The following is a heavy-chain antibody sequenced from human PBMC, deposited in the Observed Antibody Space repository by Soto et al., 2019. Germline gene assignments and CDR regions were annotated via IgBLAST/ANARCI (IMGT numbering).Heavy chain of an antibody. D-gene: IGHD2-15*01. CDR2: ISAYNYNT. CDR1: GYTFHNYG. CDR3: ARSPPRHCRGGSCYPQDYYSYGMGV. V-gene: IGHV1-18*01. Sequence: GASVKVSCKASGYTFHNYGVNWVRQAPGHGLEWMGRISAYNYNTHYAQNFDGRVTMTTDTSTSTASMELRSLRIEDPAVYYCARSPPRHCRGGSCYPQDYYSYGMGVWGQGTTVTVS. J-gene: IGHJ6*01.